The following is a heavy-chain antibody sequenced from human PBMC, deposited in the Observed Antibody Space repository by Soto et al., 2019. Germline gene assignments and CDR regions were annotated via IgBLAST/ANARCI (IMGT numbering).Heavy chain of an antibody. CDR1: GFTVSSNY. V-gene: IGHV3-66*01. CDR2: IYSGGST. CDR3: AREKGYGSMRFAYYYYYMDV. D-gene: IGHD3-10*01. J-gene: IGHJ6*03. Sequence: GGSLRLSCAASGFTVSSNYMSWVRQAPGKGLEWVSVIYSGGSTYYAGSVKDRFTISRDKSKNKLYLQMNSLRAEDTAVYYCAREKGYGSMRFAYYYYYMDVWGKGTTVTVSS.